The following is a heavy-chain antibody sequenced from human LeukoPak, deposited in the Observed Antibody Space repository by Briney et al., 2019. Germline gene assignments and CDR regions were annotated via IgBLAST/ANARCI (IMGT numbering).Heavy chain of an antibody. D-gene: IGHD2-21*02. CDR2: IHGDGSTT. V-gene: IGHV3-74*01. Sequence: GGSLRLSCAAAGFTFSSYSMHWVRQAPGKGLMWVSRIHGDGSTTNYADSVKGRFSISRDNAKNTLYLQMNSLRAEDTAVYYCALPSCGGDCYSGWGQGTLVTVSS. CDR1: GFTFSSYS. J-gene: IGHJ4*02. CDR3: ALPSCGGDCYSG.